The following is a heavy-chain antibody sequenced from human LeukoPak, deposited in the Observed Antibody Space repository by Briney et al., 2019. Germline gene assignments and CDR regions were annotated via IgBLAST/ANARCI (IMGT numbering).Heavy chain of an antibody. D-gene: IGHD5-18*01. J-gene: IGHJ3*02. Sequence: PSETLSLTCTVSGGSISSYYWSWIRQPPGKGLEWVGNIYYSGNTNYNPSLKSRVTISVDTSKNQFSLKLSSVTAADTAVYYCARGSGYSYGYDAFDIWGQGTMVTVSS. CDR1: GGSISSYY. V-gene: IGHV4-59*01. CDR2: IYYSGNT. CDR3: ARGSGYSYGYDAFDI.